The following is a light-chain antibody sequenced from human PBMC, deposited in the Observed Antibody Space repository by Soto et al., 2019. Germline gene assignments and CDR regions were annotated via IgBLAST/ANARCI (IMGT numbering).Light chain of an antibody. J-gene: IGKJ2*01. CDR3: QQYGSSPGT. CDR2: GAS. V-gene: IGKV3-20*01. Sequence: EIVLTQSPGTLSLTTGERATLSCRASQSVSSSCLAWYQQKPGQAPRLLIYGASSRATGIPDRFSGSGSGTDFTLTISRLEPEDFAVYYCQQYGSSPGTFGQGTKLEIK. CDR1: QSVSSSC.